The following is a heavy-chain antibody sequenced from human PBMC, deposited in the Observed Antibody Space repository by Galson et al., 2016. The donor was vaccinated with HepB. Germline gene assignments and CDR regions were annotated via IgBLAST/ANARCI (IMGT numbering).Heavy chain of an antibody. Sequence: SLRLSCAASGFTLSRFWMSWVRQAPGKGLEWVSVISGSGGSTYYADSVKGRFIISRDNFRNTVYLQMNSLRTEDAAIYYCAKDPDDGRRWRPFQFWGQGTLVTVSS. CDR1: GFTLSRFW. D-gene: IGHD5-24*01. V-gene: IGHV3-23*01. J-gene: IGHJ4*02. CDR2: ISGSGGST. CDR3: AKDPDDGRRWRPFQF.